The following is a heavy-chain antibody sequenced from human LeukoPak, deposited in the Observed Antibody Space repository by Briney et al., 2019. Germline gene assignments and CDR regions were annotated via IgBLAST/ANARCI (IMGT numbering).Heavy chain of an antibody. V-gene: IGHV1-46*01. CDR3: ARDYGSRIAAAGTPFFYYGMDV. Sequence: ASVKVSCKASGYTFTSYYMHWVRQAPGQGLEWMGIINPSGGSTSYAQKFQGRVTMTRDTSTSTVYMELSSLRSEGTAVYYCARDYGSRIAAAGTPFFYYGMDVWGQGTTVTVSS. D-gene: IGHD6-13*01. CDR1: GYTFTSYY. CDR2: INPSGGST. J-gene: IGHJ6*02.